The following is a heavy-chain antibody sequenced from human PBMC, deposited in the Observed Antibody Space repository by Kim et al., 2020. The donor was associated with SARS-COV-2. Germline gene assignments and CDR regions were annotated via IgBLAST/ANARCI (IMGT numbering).Heavy chain of an antibody. D-gene: IGHD3-10*01. CDR1: GFTFSSYS. Sequence: GGSLRLSCAASGFTFSSYSMNWVRQAPGKGLEWVSSISSSSSYIYYADSVKGRFTISRDNAKNSLYLQMNSLRAEDTAVYYCARDQVLLWFGELQYSTYYYYGMDVWGQGTTVTVSS. CDR2: ISSSSSYI. J-gene: IGHJ6*02. CDR3: ARDQVLLWFGELQYSTYYYYGMDV. V-gene: IGHV3-21*01.